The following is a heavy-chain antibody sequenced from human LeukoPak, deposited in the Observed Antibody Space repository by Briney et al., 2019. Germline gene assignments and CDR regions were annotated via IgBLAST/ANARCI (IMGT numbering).Heavy chain of an antibody. CDR3: ASHPRYYYGMDV. CDR2: IYYSGST. CDR1: GGSISSYY. J-gene: IGHJ6*02. V-gene: IGHV4-59*08. Sequence: PSETLSLTCTVSGGSISSYYWSWIRQPPGKGLEWIGYIYYSGSTNYNPSLKSRVTISVDTSKNQFSLKLSSVTAADTAVYYCASHPRYYYGMDVWGQGTTVTVSS.